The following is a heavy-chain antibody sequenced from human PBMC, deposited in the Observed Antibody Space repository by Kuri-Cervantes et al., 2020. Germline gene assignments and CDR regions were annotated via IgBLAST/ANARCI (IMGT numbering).Heavy chain of an antibody. Sequence: GESLKISGAASGFTFSSYWMSWVRQAPGKGLEWVANIKQDGSEKYYVDSVKGRFTISRDNAKNSLYLQMNSLRAEDTAVYYCTTDGSRGRYYDSSGYYPGRSYWGQGTLVTVSS. CDR1: GFTFSSYW. J-gene: IGHJ4*02. CDR3: TTDGSRGRYYDSSGYYPGRSY. V-gene: IGHV3-7*01. D-gene: IGHD3-22*01. CDR2: IKQDGSEK.